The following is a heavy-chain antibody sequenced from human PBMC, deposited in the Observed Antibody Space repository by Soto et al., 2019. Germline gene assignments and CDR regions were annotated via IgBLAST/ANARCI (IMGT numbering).Heavy chain of an antibody. CDR1: GFSVSTYG. Sequence: DVQILESGGGLVEPGGSLRLSCAASGFSVSTYGVTWVRQGPGKGLEWVSGVSGGSGATHYRDSVKGRFTITTDYPENTAYLQMNSLRVEDTAVYYCTIWNGYGDLWGQGILVTVS. J-gene: IGHJ5*02. CDR3: TIWNGYGDL. D-gene: IGHD1-1*01. V-gene: IGHV3-23*01. CDR2: VSGGSGAT.